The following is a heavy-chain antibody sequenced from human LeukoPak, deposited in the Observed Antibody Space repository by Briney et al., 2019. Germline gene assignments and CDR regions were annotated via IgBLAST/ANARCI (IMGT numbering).Heavy chain of an antibody. D-gene: IGHD3-3*01. J-gene: IGHJ4*02. CDR1: GGSISSYY. CDR2: IYYSGST. CDR3: AGGMNFLEWLSLYFDY. Sequence: SETLSLTCTVSGGSISSYYWSWIRQPPGKGLEWIGYIYYSGSTNYNPSLKSRVTISVDTSKNQFSLKLSSVTAADTAVYYCAGGMNFLEWLSLYFDYWGQGTLVTVSS. V-gene: IGHV4-59*01.